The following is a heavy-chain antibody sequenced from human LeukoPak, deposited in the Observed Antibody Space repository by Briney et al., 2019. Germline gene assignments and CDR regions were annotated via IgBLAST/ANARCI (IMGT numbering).Heavy chain of an antibody. CDR2: ISYDGTNK. CDR3: GRDRSEVDHRYLDY. CDR1: GFTLDSYT. V-gene: IGHV3-30-3*01. D-gene: IGHD6-19*01. J-gene: IGHJ4*02. Sequence: PGGSLRLSCAASGFTLDSYTIHWVRQAPGEGLEWVAVISYDGTNKYYTDSVKGRFTISRDESKNTFYLQMDSLRTEDTAVYYCGRDRSEVDHRYLDYWGQGTLITVSS.